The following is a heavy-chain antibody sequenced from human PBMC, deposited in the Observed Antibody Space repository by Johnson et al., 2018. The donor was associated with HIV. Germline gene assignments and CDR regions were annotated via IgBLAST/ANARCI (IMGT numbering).Heavy chain of an antibody. D-gene: IGHD3-22*01. Sequence: VQLVESGGGLVQPGGSLRLSCAASGFTVSNNYMSWVRQAPGKGLEWVSVIYSGGSTHYADSVKARFTISRDNSKNTLYLQMNSRRVEDTAVYYCARDFGYYYDRWAFDIWGQGTMVTVSS. CDR2: IYSGGST. CDR1: GFTVSNNY. CDR3: ARDFGYYYDRWAFDI. V-gene: IGHV3-66*01. J-gene: IGHJ3*02.